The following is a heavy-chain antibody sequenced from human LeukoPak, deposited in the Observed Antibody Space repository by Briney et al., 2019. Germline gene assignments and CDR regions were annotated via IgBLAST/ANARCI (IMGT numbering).Heavy chain of an antibody. Sequence: TRGSLRLSCAASGFTFSSYGMHWVRQAPGKGLEWVAVIWYDGSNKYYADSAKGRFTISRDNSKNTLYLQMNSLRAEDTAVYYCARDEFTVTTGVDYWGQGTLVTVSS. V-gene: IGHV3-33*01. CDR2: IWYDGSNK. CDR3: ARDEFTVTTGVDY. CDR1: GFTFSSYG. D-gene: IGHD4-17*01. J-gene: IGHJ4*02.